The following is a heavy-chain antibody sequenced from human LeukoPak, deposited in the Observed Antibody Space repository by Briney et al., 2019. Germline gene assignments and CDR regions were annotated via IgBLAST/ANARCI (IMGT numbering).Heavy chain of an antibody. CDR1: GFTLSNAW. Sequence: GGSLRLSCAASGFTLSNAWMNWVRQAPSKGLEWVSNINDDGREKYYVDSVRGRFTISRDNAKSTLYLEMNNLRTEDMAVYYCARANSDYREASDWGQGTLVTVSS. J-gene: IGHJ1*01. CDR2: INDDGREK. D-gene: IGHD5-12*01. CDR3: ARANSDYREASD. V-gene: IGHV3-7*04.